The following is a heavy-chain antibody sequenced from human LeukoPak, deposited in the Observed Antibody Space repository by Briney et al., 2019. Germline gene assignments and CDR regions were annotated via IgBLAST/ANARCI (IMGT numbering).Heavy chain of an antibody. CDR2: ISPSGGST. J-gene: IGHJ6*03. CDR1: GYTFTSYY. V-gene: IGHV1-46*01. D-gene: IGHD2-21*01. Sequence: ASVKVSCKASGYTFTSYYMHWVRQAPGQGLDWMAIISPSGGSTFYAQKFQGRVTMTRDMSTSTVYMELSSLRSEDTAVYYCARGLASYMDVWGKGTTVTVSS. CDR3: ARGLASYMDV.